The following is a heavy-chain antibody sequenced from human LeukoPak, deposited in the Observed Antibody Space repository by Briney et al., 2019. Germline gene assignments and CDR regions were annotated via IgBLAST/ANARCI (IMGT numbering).Heavy chain of an antibody. J-gene: IGHJ6*03. CDR3: ARDMGNYYDSSGPGFYYMDV. D-gene: IGHD3-22*01. V-gene: IGHV4-4*07. CDR2: IYTSGSI. Sequence: PSETLSVTCTVSGGSISSYHWSWIRQPARKGLEWIGRIYTSGSINYNPSLKSRVTMSVDTSKNQFSLNLSSVTAADTAVYYCARDMGNYYDSSGPGFYYMDVWGKGTTVTVSS. CDR1: GGSISSYH.